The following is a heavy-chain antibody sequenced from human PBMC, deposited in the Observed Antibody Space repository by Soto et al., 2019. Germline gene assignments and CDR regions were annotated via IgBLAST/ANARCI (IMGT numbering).Heavy chain of an antibody. Sequence: VASVKVSCKASGYIFTSYGISWVRQAPGQGLEWTGWISTYNGNTNYAQKLQGRVTMTTDTSTSTAHMELRSLRSDDTAVYYCARDSMVRGVIHGMDVWAQGTTVTVSS. D-gene: IGHD3-10*01. CDR1: GYIFTSYG. J-gene: IGHJ6*02. CDR3: ARDSMVRGVIHGMDV. CDR2: ISTYNGNT. V-gene: IGHV1-18*01.